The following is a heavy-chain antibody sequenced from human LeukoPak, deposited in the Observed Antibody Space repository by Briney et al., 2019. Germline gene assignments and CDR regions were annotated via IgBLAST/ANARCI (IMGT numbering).Heavy chain of an antibody. V-gene: IGHV3-23*01. D-gene: IGHD1-26*01. CDR3: AKAPKWELLHFDY. CDR1: GFTFSSYA. Sequence: GRSLRLSCAASGFTFSSYAMNWVRQAPGKGLEWVSAISGRGGSTYYADSVKGRFTISRDNSKNTLYLQMNSLRAEDTAVYYCAKAPKWELLHFDYWGQGTLVTVSS. CDR2: ISGRGGST. J-gene: IGHJ4*02.